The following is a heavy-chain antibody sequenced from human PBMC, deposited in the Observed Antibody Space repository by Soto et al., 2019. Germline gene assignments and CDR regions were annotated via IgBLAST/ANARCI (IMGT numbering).Heavy chain of an antibody. CDR3: ARHIAVSGTRGFDH. CDR1: GGSITSNW. J-gene: IGHJ4*02. D-gene: IGHD2-21*01. V-gene: IGHV4-4*02. Sequence: QVQLQESGPGLMKPSGTLSLTCAVSGGSITSNWWSWVRQPPGKGLEWIAEIFHTGSANYNPSLMGRLTISMYKSRNHLSLNLNSVTAADTAVYYCARHIAVSGTRGFDHWGQGTLVTVSS. CDR2: IFHTGSA.